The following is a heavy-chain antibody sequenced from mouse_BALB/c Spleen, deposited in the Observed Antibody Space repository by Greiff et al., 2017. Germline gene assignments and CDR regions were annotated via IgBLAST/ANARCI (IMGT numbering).Heavy chain of an antibody. CDR2: ISNGGGST. Sequence: EVQVVESGGGLVQPGGSLKLSCAASGFTFSSYTMSWVRQTPEKRLEWVAYISNGGGSTYYPDTVKGRFTISRDNAKNTLYLQMSSLKSEDTAMYYCARELAAYWGQGTLVTVSA. CDR1: GFTFSSYT. V-gene: IGHV5-12-2*01. J-gene: IGHJ3*01. D-gene: IGHD4-1*01. CDR3: ARELAAY.